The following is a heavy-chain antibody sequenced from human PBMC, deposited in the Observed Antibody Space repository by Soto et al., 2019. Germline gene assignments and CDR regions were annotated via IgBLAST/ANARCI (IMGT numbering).Heavy chain of an antibody. J-gene: IGHJ4*02. CDR3: ARSFHYCYDSSGYQIYFDY. V-gene: IGHV4-38-2*01. CDR2: TYHSGST. D-gene: IGHD3-22*01. CDR1: GYSISSGYY. Sequence: PSETLSLTCAVSGYSISSGYYWGWIRQPPGKGLEWIGSTYHSGSTYYNPSLKSRVTISVDTSKNQFSLKLSSVTAADTAVYYCARSFHYCYDSSGYQIYFDYWGQGTLVTVSS.